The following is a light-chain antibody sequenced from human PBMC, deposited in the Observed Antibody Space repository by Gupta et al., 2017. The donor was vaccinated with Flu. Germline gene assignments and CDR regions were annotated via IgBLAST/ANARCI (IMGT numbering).Light chain of an antibody. V-gene: IGKV1-16*01. J-gene: IGKJ2*01. CDR1: QDITNS. CDR2: GAS. CDR3: QQDDDNPPT. Sequence: DIQMTQSPSSLSAFVGDRVTITCRASQDITNSLVWFQQIPGKAPKSLIFGASTLQSGVPSRFSGGGSGKVFTLIISSLQPGDFATYYCQQDDDNPPTFGQGTKLEVK.